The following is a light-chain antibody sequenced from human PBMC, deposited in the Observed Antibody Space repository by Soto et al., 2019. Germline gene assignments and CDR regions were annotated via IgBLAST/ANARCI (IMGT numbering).Light chain of an antibody. CDR1: SSNIGAGYD. CDR3: CSSGGSPTYV. Sequence: QSVRTQPPSVSGAPGQRVTISCTGSSSNIGAGYDVHWYQQLPGTAPKLLIHGNSNRPSGVPDRFSGSKSGNTASLTISGLKVEDEADYYCCSSGGSPTYVFGTGTKVTVL. CDR2: GNS. J-gene: IGLJ1*01. V-gene: IGLV1-40*01.